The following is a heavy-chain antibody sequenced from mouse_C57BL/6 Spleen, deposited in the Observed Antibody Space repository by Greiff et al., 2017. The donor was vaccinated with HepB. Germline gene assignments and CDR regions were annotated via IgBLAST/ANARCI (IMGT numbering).Heavy chain of an antibody. CDR3: ASPITTVDYFDY. CDR2: IHPNSGST. CDR1: GYTFTSYW. Sequence: QVQLQQPGAELVKPGASVKLSCKASGYTFTSYWMHWVKQRPGQGLEWIGMIHPNSGSTNYNEKFKSKATMTVDKSSSTAYMQLSSLTSEDSAVYYCASPITTVDYFDYWGQGTTLTVSS. V-gene: IGHV1-64*01. D-gene: IGHD1-1*01. J-gene: IGHJ2*01.